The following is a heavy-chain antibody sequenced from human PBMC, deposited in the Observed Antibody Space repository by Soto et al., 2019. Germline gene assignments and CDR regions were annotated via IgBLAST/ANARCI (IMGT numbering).Heavy chain of an antibody. CDR1: GDSVSSNSAA. Sequence: PSQTLSLTCAISGDSVSSNSAAWNWIRQSPSRGLEWLGRTYYRSKWYNDYAVSVKSRITINPDTSKNQFSLQLNSVTPEDTAVYYCARDVVWCSSTSCYRWGYRDYYYYYGMDVWGQGTTVTVSS. J-gene: IGHJ6*02. CDR3: ARDVVWCSSTSCYRWGYRDYYYYYGMDV. CDR2: TYYRSKWYN. D-gene: IGHD2-2*02. V-gene: IGHV6-1*01.